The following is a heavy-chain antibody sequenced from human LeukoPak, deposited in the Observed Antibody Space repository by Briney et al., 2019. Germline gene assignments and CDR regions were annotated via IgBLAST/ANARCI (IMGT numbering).Heavy chain of an antibody. D-gene: IGHD5-18*01. V-gene: IGHV4-38-2*01. CDR1: GYSISSGYY. CDR3: ARRSTARAFDI. CDR2: IYHSGST. Sequence: SETLSLTCAVSGYSISSGYYWGWIRQPPGKGLEWIGSIYHSGSTYYNPSLKSRVTISVDTSKNQFSLKLSSVTAADTAVYYCARRSTARAFDIWGQGTMVTVSS. J-gene: IGHJ3*02.